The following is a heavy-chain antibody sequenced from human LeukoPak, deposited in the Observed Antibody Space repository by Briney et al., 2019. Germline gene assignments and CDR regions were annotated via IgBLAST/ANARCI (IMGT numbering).Heavy chain of an antibody. CDR3: AKPQWLSGDYFDY. Sequence: GRSLRLSCAASGFTFSSYATHWVRQAPGKGLEWVAVISYDGSNKYYADSVKGRFTISRDNSKNTLYLQMNSLRAEDTAVYYCAKPQWLSGDYFDYWGQGTLVTVSS. J-gene: IGHJ4*02. D-gene: IGHD5-24*01. CDR1: GFTFSSYA. CDR2: ISYDGSNK. V-gene: IGHV3-30-3*02.